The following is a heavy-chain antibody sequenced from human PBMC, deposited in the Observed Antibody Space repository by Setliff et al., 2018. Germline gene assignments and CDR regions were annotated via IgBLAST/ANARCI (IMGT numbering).Heavy chain of an antibody. CDR3: ARGPRYSGSYYVNY. Sequence: SETLSLTCAVYGGSFSGYYWTWIRQPPGKGLEWIGEIKHSGSSNYNPSLKSRVTISVDTSKNQFSLNLSSVTAADTAVYYCARGPRYSGSYYVNYWGQGTLVTVSS. CDR2: IKHSGSS. V-gene: IGHV4-34*01. D-gene: IGHD1-26*01. J-gene: IGHJ4*02. CDR1: GGSFSGYY.